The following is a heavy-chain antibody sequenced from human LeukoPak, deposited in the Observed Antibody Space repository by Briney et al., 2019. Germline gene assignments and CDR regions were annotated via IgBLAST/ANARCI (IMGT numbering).Heavy chain of an antibody. CDR1: GFTFSSYA. CDR2: ISGSGGST. D-gene: IGHD3-10*01. V-gene: IGHV3-23*01. CDR3: AREGARAYYYGSGSHPRYYGMDV. Sequence: PGGSLRLSCAASGFTFSSYAMSWVRQAPGKGLEWVSAISGSGGSTYYADSVKGRFTISRDNSKNTLYLQMNSLRAEDTAVYYCAREGARAYYYGSGSHPRYYGMDVWGQGTTVTVSS. J-gene: IGHJ6*02.